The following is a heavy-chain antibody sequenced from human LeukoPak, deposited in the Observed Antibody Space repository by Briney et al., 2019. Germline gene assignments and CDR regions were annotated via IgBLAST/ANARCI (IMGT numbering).Heavy chain of an antibody. CDR1: GGTFISYA. V-gene: IGHV1-69*05. CDR2: IIPIFGTA. CDR3: ASSITMIVVAGRAFDY. D-gene: IGHD3-22*01. J-gene: IGHJ4*02. Sequence: SVKVSCKASGGTFISYAISWVRQAPGQGLEWRGGIIPIFGTANYAQKFQGRVTITTDESTSTAYMELSSLRSEDTAVYYCASSITMIVVAGRAFDYWGQGTLVTVSS.